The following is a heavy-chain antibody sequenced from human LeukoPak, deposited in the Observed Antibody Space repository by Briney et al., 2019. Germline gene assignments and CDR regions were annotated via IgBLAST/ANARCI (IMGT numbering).Heavy chain of an antibody. Sequence: GASVKVSCKASGYTFTSYGISWVRQAPGQGLEWMGGIIPIFGTANYAQKFQGRVTITTDESTSTAYMELSSLRSEDTAVYYCGMPMTTVPKPGENAFDIWGQGTMVTVSS. J-gene: IGHJ3*02. D-gene: IGHD4-17*01. V-gene: IGHV1-69*05. CDR2: IIPIFGTA. CDR1: GYTFTSYG. CDR3: GMPMTTVPKPGENAFDI.